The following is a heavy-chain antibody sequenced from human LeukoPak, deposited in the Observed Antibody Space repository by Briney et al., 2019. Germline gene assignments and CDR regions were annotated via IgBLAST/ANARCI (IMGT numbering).Heavy chain of an antibody. CDR3: ARAMVRGVIITAHWFDP. V-gene: IGHV1-18*04. CDR1: GYTFGSYS. D-gene: IGHD3-10*01. Sequence: ASVKVSCKASGYTFGSYSISWVRQAPGQGLEWMGWISAYNGNTNYAQKLQGRVTMTTDTSTSTAYMELRSLRSDDTAVYYCARAMVRGVIITAHWFDPWGQGTLVTVSS. CDR2: ISAYNGNT. J-gene: IGHJ5*02.